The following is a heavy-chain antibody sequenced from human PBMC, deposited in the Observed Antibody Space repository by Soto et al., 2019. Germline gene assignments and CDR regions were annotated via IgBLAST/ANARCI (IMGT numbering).Heavy chain of an antibody. CDR3: ARDRGDGYAYYYYGMDV. Sequence: GASVKVSCKASGGTFSSYAISWVRQAPGQGLEWMGGIIPIFGTANYAQKFQGRVTITADESTSTAYMELSSLRSEDMAVYYCARDRGDGYAYYYYGMDVWGQGTTVTVSS. CDR1: GGTFSSYA. V-gene: IGHV1-69*13. J-gene: IGHJ6*02. D-gene: IGHD5-12*01. CDR2: IIPIFGTA.